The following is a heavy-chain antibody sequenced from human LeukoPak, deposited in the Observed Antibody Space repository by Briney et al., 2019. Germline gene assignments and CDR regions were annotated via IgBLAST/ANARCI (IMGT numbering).Heavy chain of an antibody. V-gene: IGHV4-4*07. D-gene: IGHD1-26*01. CDR1: GGSISSYY. CDR3: ATMEATGGQDY. CDR2: IYTSGST. Sequence: SETLSLTCTVSGGSISSYYWSWIRQPAGKGLEWIGRIYTSGSTNYNPSLKGRVTMSVDTSKNQFSLKLSSVTAADTAVYYCATMEATGGQDYWGQGTLVTVSS. J-gene: IGHJ4*02.